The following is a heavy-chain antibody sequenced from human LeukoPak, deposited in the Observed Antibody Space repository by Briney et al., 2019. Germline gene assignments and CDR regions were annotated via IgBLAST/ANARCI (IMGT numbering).Heavy chain of an antibody. CDR1: GFTFSSYE. Sequence: GGSLRLSCAASGFTFSSYEMNWVRQAPGKGLEWVSYISSSGSTIYYADSVKGRSTISRDNAKNSLYLQMNSLRAEDTAVYYCARESRFYMDVWGKGTTVTVSS. V-gene: IGHV3-48*03. CDR3: ARESRFYMDV. CDR2: ISSSGSTI. J-gene: IGHJ6*03.